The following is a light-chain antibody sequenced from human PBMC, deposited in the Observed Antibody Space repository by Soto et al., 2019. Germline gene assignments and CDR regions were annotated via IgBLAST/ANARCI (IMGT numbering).Light chain of an antibody. CDR1: QSVRSTY. V-gene: IGKV3-20*01. CDR2: GAS. Sequence: EIVLTQSPGTLSLSPGERATLSCRASQSVRSTYLAWYQQKPGQAPRLLIYGASSRATGIPDRFSGSGSGTEFTLTISSLQSEDFAVYYCQQYNNWGTFGQGTKVEIK. CDR3: QQYNNWGT. J-gene: IGKJ1*01.